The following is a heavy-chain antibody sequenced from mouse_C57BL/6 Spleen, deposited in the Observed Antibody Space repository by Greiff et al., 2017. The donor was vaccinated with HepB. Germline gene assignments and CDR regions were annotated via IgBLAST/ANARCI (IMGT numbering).Heavy chain of an antibody. J-gene: IGHJ4*01. V-gene: IGHV1-61*01. D-gene: IGHD2-3*01. CDR2: IYPSDSET. Sequence: QVQLQQPGAELVRPGSSVKLSCKASGYTFTSYWMDWVKQRPGQGLEWIGNIYPSDSETHYNQKFKDKATLTVDKSSSTAYMQLSSLTSEDSAVYYCARGWLLRGYAMDYWGQGTSVTVSS. CDR3: ARGWLLRGYAMDY. CDR1: GYTFTSYW.